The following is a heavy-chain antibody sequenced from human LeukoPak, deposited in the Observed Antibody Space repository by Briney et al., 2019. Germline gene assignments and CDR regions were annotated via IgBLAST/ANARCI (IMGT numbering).Heavy chain of an antibody. D-gene: IGHD1-26*01. CDR2: IIDSGNSI. J-gene: IGHJ4*02. Sequence: GGSLRLSCAASGFTFSSCAMSWVRQAPGKGLEWVSTIIDSGNSIYYADSAEGRFTISRDNSKNTLYLQMNSLRAGDTAVYYCAKDPIFSGSYGVFDYWGLGTLVTVSS. V-gene: IGHV3-23*01. CDR1: GFTFSSCA. CDR3: AKDPIFSGSYGVFDY.